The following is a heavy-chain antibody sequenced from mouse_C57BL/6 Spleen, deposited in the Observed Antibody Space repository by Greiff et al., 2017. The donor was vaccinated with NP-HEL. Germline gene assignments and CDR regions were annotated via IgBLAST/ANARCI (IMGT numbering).Heavy chain of an antibody. V-gene: IGHV5-17*01. Sequence: EVKLMESGGGLVKPGGSLKLSCAASGFTFSDYGMHWVRQAPEKGLEWVAYISSGSSTIYYADTVKGRFTISRDNAKNTLFLQMTSLRSEDTAMYYCARTTTVLYYYAMDYWGQGTSVTVSS. J-gene: IGHJ4*01. CDR1: GFTFSDYG. CDR2: ISSGSSTI. D-gene: IGHD1-1*01. CDR3: ARTTTVLYYYAMDY.